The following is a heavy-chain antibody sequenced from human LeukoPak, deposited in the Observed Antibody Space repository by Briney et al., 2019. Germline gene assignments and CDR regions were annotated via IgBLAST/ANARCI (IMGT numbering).Heavy chain of an antibody. CDR2: FDPEDGET. CDR3: ASRITMVRGAAVDY. D-gene: IGHD3-10*01. Sequence: ASVKVSCKVPGYTLTELSMHWVRQAPGKGLEWMGGFDPEDGETIYAQKFQGRVTMTEDTSTDTAYMELSSLRSEDTAVYYCASRITMVRGAAVDYWGQGTLVTVSS. CDR1: GYTLTELS. V-gene: IGHV1-24*01. J-gene: IGHJ4*02.